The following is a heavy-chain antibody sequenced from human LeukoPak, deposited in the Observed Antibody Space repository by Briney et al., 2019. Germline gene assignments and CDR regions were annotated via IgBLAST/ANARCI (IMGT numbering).Heavy chain of an antibody. CDR2: ISSNGDNT. Sequence: GGSLRLSCSVSGFTFSTYVMHWVRQAPGKGLEYVSAISSNGDNTYYADSVKGRFTISRDNSKNTLYLQMSSLRADDTAVYYCVRGTGYWGQGTLVSVSS. CDR3: VRGTGY. J-gene: IGHJ4*02. CDR1: GFTFSTYV. V-gene: IGHV3-64D*06.